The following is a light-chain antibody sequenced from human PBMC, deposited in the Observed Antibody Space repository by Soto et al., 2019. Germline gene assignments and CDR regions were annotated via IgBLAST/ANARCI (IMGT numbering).Light chain of an antibody. CDR2: DDN. CDR3: GSWDSRLSAYV. J-gene: IGLJ1*01. Sequence: QSVLTQPPSVSAAPGQKVTISCSGSSSNIGGNSVSWYQQLPGTAPKLLIYDDNKRPSGIPDRFSGSKSGTSATLGITGFQTGDEADYYCGSWDSRLSAYVFGTGIKVTVL. CDR1: SSNIGGNS. V-gene: IGLV1-51*01.